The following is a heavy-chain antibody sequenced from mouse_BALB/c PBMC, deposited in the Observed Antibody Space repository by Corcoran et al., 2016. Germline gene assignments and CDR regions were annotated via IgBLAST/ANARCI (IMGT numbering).Heavy chain of an antibody. CDR3: ARMRASDYGGWYCDV. CDR2: INPYNGGT. CDR1: GYSFTGYT. J-gene: IGHJ1*01. D-gene: IGHD2-4*01. Sequence: EVQLQQSGPELVKPGASMKISCKASGYSFTGYTMNWVTQSHGKNLEWIGLINPYNGGTSYNQKFKGKATLTVDKSSSTAYMELLSLTSEDSAVYYCARMRASDYGGWYCDVWGAGTTVTVSS. V-gene: IGHV1-18*01.